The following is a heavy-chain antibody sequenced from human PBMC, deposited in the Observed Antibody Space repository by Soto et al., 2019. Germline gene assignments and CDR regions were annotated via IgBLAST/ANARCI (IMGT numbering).Heavy chain of an antibody. Sequence: SETLPLTCPVSCGSIGSYYWSRIRQPPGKGLEWIGYIYYSGSTNYNPSLKSRVTISVDTSKNQFPLKLSSVTAADTAVYYCARDLYYYASSGYYSDAFDIWGQGTMVT. V-gene: IGHV4-59*01. CDR3: ARDLYYYASSGYYSDAFDI. CDR2: IYYSGST. D-gene: IGHD3-22*01. J-gene: IGHJ3*02. CDR1: CGSIGSYY.